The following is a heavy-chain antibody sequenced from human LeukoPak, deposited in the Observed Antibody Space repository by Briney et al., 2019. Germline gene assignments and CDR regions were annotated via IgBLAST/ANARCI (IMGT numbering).Heavy chain of an antibody. CDR2: ISWNSGSI. CDR3: AKDMGYCSSTSCNDAFDI. V-gene: IGHV3-9*01. J-gene: IGHJ3*02. D-gene: IGHD2-2*01. Sequence: PGRSLRLSCAASGFTFDDYAMHWVRQAPGKGLEWVSGISWNSGSIGYADSAKGRFTISRDNAKNSLYLQMNSLRAEDTASYYCAKDMGYCSSTSCNDAFDIWGQGTMVTVSS. CDR1: GFTFDDYA.